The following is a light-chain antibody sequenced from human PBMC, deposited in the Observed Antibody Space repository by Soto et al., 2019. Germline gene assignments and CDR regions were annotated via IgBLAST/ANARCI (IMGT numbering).Light chain of an antibody. Sequence: DIQMTQSPSPLSASVGDRVTVTCRASQSITTYLNWYQQKPGKAPKLLIYAASSLQSGVPSRFSGSGSGTDFTLTITSLQPEDFATYICQQSYGTPWTFGQGTKVEIK. CDR1: QSITTY. J-gene: IGKJ1*01. CDR2: AAS. CDR3: QQSYGTPWT. V-gene: IGKV1-39*01.